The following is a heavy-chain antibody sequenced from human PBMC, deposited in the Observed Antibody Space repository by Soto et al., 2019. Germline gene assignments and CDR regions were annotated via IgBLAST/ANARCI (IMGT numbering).Heavy chain of an antibody. J-gene: IGHJ6*02. V-gene: IGHV4-59*08. CDR3: ARSGDSSGYYYAPYYYGMDV. D-gene: IGHD3-22*01. CDR1: GGSISSYY. CDR2: IYYSGST. Sequence: SETLYLTCTVSGGSISSYYWSWIRQPPGKGLEKIGYIYYSGSTNYNPSIKSRDNISEATSKNQNSMKLNTVTAADSAVYYCARSGDSSGYYYAPYYYGMDVWGQGTTVT.